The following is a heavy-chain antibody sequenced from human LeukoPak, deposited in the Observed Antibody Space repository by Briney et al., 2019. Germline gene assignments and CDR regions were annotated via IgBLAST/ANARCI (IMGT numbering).Heavy chain of an antibody. J-gene: IGHJ5*02. Sequence: QPGGSLRLSCAASGFNFRSYALSWVRQAPGKGLEWVSTVTGSAENTYYADSEKGRFTISRDSSTKTVFLEMNSLRAEDTAVYYCAKDRISFMVRGVADWFDPWGQGTLVTVSS. CDR2: VTGSAENT. CDR3: AKDRISFMVRGVADWFDP. D-gene: IGHD3-10*01. CDR1: GFNFRSYA. V-gene: IGHV3-23*01.